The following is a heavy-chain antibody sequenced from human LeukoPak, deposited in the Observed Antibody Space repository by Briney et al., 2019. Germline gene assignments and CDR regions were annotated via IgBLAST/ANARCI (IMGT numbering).Heavy chain of an antibody. Sequence: GGSLRLSCAASGFTFSSYEMNWVRQAPGKGLEWVSYISSSGSTIYYADSVKGRFTSSRDNSKNTLYLQMNNLRAEDTAVYYCAKESRYYYGSGSFSSQFDYWGQGNLVTVSS. CDR3: AKESRYYYGSGSFSSQFDY. D-gene: IGHD3-10*01. CDR1: GFTFSSYE. V-gene: IGHV3-48*03. CDR2: ISSSGSTI. J-gene: IGHJ4*02.